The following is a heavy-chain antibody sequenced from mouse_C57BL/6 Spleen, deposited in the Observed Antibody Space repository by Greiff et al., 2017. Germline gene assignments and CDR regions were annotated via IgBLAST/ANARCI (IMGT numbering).Heavy chain of an antibody. CDR1: GYAFSSYW. CDR2: IYPGDGDT. CDR3: ARWDDYGEGFAY. Sequence: QVQLKQSGAELVKPGASVKISCKASGYAFSSYWMNWVKQRPGKGLEWIGQIYPGDGDTNYNGKFKGKATLTADKSSGTAYMQLSSLTSEDSAVYFCARWDDYGEGFAYGGQGTLVTVSA. V-gene: IGHV1-80*01. J-gene: IGHJ3*01. D-gene: IGHD2-4*01.